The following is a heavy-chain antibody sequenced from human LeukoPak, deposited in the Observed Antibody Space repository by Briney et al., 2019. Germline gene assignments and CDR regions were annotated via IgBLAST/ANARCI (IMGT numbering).Heavy chain of an antibody. CDR3: ARFKNYYDSSGYYAGFDY. CDR2: IFYSGDT. J-gene: IGHJ4*02. V-gene: IGHV4-39*01. Sequence: SETLSLTCTVSGDSISSSSYYWGWIRQPPGKGLEWIGTIFYSGDTYYNPSLKSRITISVDTSKNQFSLKLSSVTAADTAVYYCARFKNYYDSSGYYAGFDYWGQGTLVTVSS. D-gene: IGHD3-22*01. CDR1: GDSISSSSYY.